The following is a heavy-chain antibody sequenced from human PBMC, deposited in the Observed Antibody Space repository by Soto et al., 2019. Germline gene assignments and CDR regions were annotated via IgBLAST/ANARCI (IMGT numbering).Heavy chain of an antibody. Sequence: GGSLRLSCAASGFTFSSYAMHWVRQAPGKGLEWVAVISYDGSNKYYADSVKGRFTISRDNSKNTLYLQMNSLRAEDTAVYNAATANFDYWGQGTLVTSPQ. CDR1: GFTFSSYA. CDR2: ISYDGSNK. D-gene: IGHD6-25*01. CDR3: ATANFDY. J-gene: IGHJ4*02. V-gene: IGHV3-30-3*01.